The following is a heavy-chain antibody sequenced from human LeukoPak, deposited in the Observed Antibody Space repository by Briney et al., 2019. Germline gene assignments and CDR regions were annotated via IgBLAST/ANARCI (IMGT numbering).Heavy chain of an antibody. Sequence: GASVKVSCKASGYTFTGYYMHWVRQAPGQGLEWMGWINPNSGGTNYAQKFQGRVTMTRDTPISTAYMELSRLRSDDTAVYYCARDGGSGSSNWFDPWGQGTLVTVSS. D-gene: IGHD1-26*01. CDR2: INPNSGGT. CDR3: ARDGGSGSSNWFDP. CDR1: GYTFTGYY. V-gene: IGHV1-2*02. J-gene: IGHJ5*02.